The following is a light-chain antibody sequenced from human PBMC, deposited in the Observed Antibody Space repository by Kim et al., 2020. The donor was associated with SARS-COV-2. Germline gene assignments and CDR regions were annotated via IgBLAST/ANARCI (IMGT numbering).Light chain of an antibody. CDR1: SLRGYY. Sequence: LVQTVRITCQGDSLRGYYASWYQQKPGQAPVLVIYGKNNRPSGIPDRFSGSSAGNTASLTIPGAQAEDEADYYCNSRDSSGNHYVFGTGTKVTVL. CDR3: NSRDSSGNHYV. V-gene: IGLV3-19*01. J-gene: IGLJ1*01. CDR2: GKN.